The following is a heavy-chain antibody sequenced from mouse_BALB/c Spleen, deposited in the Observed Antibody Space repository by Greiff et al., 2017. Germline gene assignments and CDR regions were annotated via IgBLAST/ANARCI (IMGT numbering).Heavy chain of an antibody. CDR3: ARGGWITTMDY. Sequence: EVKLQESGPGLVKPSQSLSLTCTVTGYSITSDYAWNWIRQFPGNKLEWMGYISYSGSTSYNPSLKSRISITRDTSKNQFFLQLNSVTTEDTATYYCARGGWITTMDYWGQGTSVTVSS. CDR2: ISYSGST. CDR1: GYSITSDYA. V-gene: IGHV3-2*02. J-gene: IGHJ4*01. D-gene: IGHD2-4*01.